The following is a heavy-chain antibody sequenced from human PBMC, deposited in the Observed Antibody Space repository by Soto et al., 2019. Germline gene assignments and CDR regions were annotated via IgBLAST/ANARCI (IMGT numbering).Heavy chain of an antibody. CDR2: IYYSGRT. V-gene: IGHV4-31*03. J-gene: IGHJ4*02. Sequence: SETLSLTCTVSGVSISSGGYYWSWIRQHPGKGLEWIGNIYYSGRTYYNPSLKSRVIMSVDTSKNHFSLNLSSVTAADTAMYYCASVIGGESEYYFDYPGQGTPVTVAS. CDR3: ASVIGGESEYYFDY. CDR1: GVSISSGGYY. D-gene: IGHD2-21*01.